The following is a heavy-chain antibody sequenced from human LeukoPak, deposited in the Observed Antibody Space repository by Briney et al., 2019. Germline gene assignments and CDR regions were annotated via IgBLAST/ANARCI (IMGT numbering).Heavy chain of an antibody. CDR3: ARGRHYGSGSYPY. V-gene: IGHV4-34*01. CDR2: INHSGST. Sequence: SETLSLTCAVYGGSFSGYYWSWIRQPPGKGLEWLGEINHSGSTNYNPSLKSRVTISVDTSKNQFSLKLSSVTAADTAVYYCARGRHYGSGSYPYWGQGTLVTVSS. J-gene: IGHJ4*02. CDR1: GGSFSGYY. D-gene: IGHD3-10*01.